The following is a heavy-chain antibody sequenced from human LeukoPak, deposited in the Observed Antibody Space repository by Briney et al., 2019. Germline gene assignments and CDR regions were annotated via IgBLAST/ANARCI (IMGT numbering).Heavy chain of an antibody. J-gene: IGHJ4*02. CDR1: GGSISSGSYY. D-gene: IGHD2-21*01. CDR3: PSCGGDCWN. CDR2: IYTSGST. V-gene: IGHV4-61*02. Sequence: SQTLSLTCTVSGGSISSGSYYWSWIRQPAGKGLEWIGRIYTSGSTNYNPSLKSRVTISVDTSKNQFSLKLSSVTAADTAVYYCPSCGGDCWNWGKGTLVTVSS.